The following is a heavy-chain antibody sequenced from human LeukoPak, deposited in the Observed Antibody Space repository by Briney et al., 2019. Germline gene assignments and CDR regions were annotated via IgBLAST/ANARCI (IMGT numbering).Heavy chain of an antibody. J-gene: IGHJ4*02. D-gene: IGHD3-3*01. V-gene: IGHV1-69-2*01. CDR3: ATEYLEWLSVDY. CDR2: VDPEDGET. Sequence: ASVKVSCKVSGYTFTDYCMHWVQQAPGKGREWMGLVDPEDGETIYAEKFQGRVTIAADTSTDTAYMELSSLRSEDTAVYYCATEYLEWLSVDYWGQGTLVTVSS. CDR1: GYTFTDYC.